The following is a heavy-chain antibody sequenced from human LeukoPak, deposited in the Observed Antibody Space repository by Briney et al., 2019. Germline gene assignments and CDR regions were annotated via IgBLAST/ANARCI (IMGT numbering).Heavy chain of an antibody. V-gene: IGHV3-30*18. CDR2: ISYDGSNK. CDR1: GFTFSSYG. D-gene: IGHD3-10*01. Sequence: PGRSLRLSCAASGFTFSSYGMHWVRQAPGKGLEWVAVISYDGSNKYYADSVKGRFTISRDNSKNTLYLQMNSLRAEDTAGYYCSKARGLRPGRPSGSSTPRGGGTLVPV. CDR3: SKARGLRPGRPSGSSTP. J-gene: IGHJ1*01.